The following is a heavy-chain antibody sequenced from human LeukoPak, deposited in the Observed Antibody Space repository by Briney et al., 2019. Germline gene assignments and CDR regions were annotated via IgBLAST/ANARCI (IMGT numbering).Heavy chain of an antibody. CDR1: GFTFSSYA. D-gene: IGHD2-2*01. Sequence: PGGSLRLPCAASGFTFSSYAMSWVRQAPGKGLEWVSAISGSGGSTYYADSVKGRFTISRDNSKNTLYLQMNSLRAEDTAVYYCAKPLAKGIVVVPAQAPDYWGQGTLVTVSS. CDR2: ISGSGGST. V-gene: IGHV3-23*01. J-gene: IGHJ4*02. CDR3: AKPLAKGIVVVPAQAPDY.